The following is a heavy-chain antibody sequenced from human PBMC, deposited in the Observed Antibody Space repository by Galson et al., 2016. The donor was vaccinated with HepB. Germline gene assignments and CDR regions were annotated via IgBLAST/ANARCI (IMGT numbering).Heavy chain of an antibody. Sequence: SLRLSCAASGFKFNNYAMHWVRQAPDKGLEWVAVMWSDGTNKYYADSVKGRFTISRDNPKNTLYLHMDSLRVEDTAVYYCARLSGSRQVLYHYFYIDVWGRGTTVSVSS. CDR3: ARLSGSRQVLYHYFYIDV. CDR2: MWSDGTNK. D-gene: IGHD1-26*01. V-gene: IGHV3-33*01. J-gene: IGHJ6*03. CDR1: GFKFNNYA.